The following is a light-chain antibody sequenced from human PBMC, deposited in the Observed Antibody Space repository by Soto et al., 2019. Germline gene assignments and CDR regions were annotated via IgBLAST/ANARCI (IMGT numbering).Light chain of an antibody. J-gene: IGKJ1*01. Sequence: IQMTQSPSYLSASVGDRVTITCRASQSISNCLNWYQQKPGRAPELLIYGAYSLQSGVPSRFSGSGSGTDFTLTISSLQPEDSAAYYCQQYNSYSWAFGQGTKVDIK. V-gene: IGKV1-39*01. CDR2: GAY. CDR3: QQYNSYSWA. CDR1: QSISNC.